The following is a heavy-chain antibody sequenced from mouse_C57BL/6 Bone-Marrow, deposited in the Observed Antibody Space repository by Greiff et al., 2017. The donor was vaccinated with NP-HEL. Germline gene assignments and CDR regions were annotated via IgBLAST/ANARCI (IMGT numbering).Heavy chain of an antibody. J-gene: IGHJ1*03. CDR2: IYPGSGST. CDR3: ARWGIRYYGSSYDWYFDV. CDR1: GYTFTSYW. D-gene: IGHD1-1*01. Sequence: QVQLKQPGAELVKPGASVKMSCKASGYTFTSYWITWVKQRPGQGLEWIGDIYPGSGSTNYNEKFKSKATLTVDTSSSTAYMQLSSLTSEDSAVYYCARWGIRYYGSSYDWYFDVWGTGTTVTVSS. V-gene: IGHV1-55*01.